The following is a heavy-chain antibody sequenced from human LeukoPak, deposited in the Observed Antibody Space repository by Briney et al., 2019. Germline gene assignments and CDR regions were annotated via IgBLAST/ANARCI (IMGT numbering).Heavy chain of an antibody. D-gene: IGHD6-13*01. J-gene: IGHJ4*02. V-gene: IGHV3-53*05. Sequence: GSLRLSCVASWITVRSNHMSMGRQAPGQGLEWVSVIYSGGSTYYADSVKGRFTISRDNSMNTLDLQMNSLKAEDTDVYYLKMDSSRWYGFDYWGQGTLVTVSS. CDR2: IYSGGST. CDR3: KMDSSRWYGFDY. CDR1: WITVRSNH.